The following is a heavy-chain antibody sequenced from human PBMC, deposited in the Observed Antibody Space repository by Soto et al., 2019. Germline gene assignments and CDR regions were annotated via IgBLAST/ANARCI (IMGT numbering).Heavy chain of an antibody. Sequence: SVKVSCKASGGTFSSYAISWVRQAPGQGLEWMGGIIPIFGTANYAQKFQGRVTITADESTSTAYMELSSLRSEDTAVYYCARGKYYDFWSGLTHPSHCYYYGMDVWGQGTTVTVSS. V-gene: IGHV1-69*13. CDR1: GGTFSSYA. D-gene: IGHD3-3*01. CDR3: ARGKYYDFWSGLTHPSHCYYYGMDV. J-gene: IGHJ6*02. CDR2: IIPIFGTA.